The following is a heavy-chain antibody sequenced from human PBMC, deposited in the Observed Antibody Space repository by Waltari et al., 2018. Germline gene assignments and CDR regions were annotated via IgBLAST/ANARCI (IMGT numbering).Heavy chain of an antibody. CDR1: GFTFSSYW. D-gene: IGHD5-12*01. CDR2: INGDGSSI. CDR3: ARDPATPAPVDF. Sequence: EVQLVESGGGLVQPGGSLRLSCAASGFTFSSYWMHWVRQAPGKGLVWVSRINGDGSSIAYADSVKGRFTISRDNAKNTLYLQMNSLRVEDTAVYYCARDPATPAPVDFRGHGTLVTVSS. V-gene: IGHV3-74*01. J-gene: IGHJ4*01.